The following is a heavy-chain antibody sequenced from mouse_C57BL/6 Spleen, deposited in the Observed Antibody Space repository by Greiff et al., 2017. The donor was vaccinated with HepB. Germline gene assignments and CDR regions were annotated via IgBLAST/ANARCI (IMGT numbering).Heavy chain of an antibody. D-gene: IGHD1-1*01. CDR1: GYTFTSYT. V-gene: IGHV1-4*01. Sequence: QVQLQQSGAELARPGASVKMSCKASGYTFTSYTMHWVKQRPGQGLEWIGYINPSSGYTKYNQKFKDKATLTADKSSSTAYMQLSSLTSEDSAVYYCARWGTVVATNAMDYWGQGTSVTVSS. CDR3: ARWGTVVATNAMDY. J-gene: IGHJ4*01. CDR2: INPSSGYT.